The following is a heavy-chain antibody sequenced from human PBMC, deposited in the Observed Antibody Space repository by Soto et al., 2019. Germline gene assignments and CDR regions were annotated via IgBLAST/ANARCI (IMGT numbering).Heavy chain of an antibody. CDR3: TGSCSLP. V-gene: IGHV3-15*01. CDR2: IKSKTDGGST. J-gene: IGHJ5*02. Sequence: EVQLVEAGGGLVQPGGSLRLSCAASGFTFSKAWMSWVRQAPGKGLEWVGRIKSKTDGGSTDYAAPVKGRFTISRDDSKNTLYLQMYRPKTEDTAVYYCTGSCSLPWGQGSLVPVSS. D-gene: IGHD3-22*01. CDR1: GFTFSKAW.